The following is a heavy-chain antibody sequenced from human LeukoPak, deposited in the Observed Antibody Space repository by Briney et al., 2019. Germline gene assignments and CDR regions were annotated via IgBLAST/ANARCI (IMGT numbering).Heavy chain of an antibody. CDR1: GYTFTSYA. J-gene: IGHJ6*03. D-gene: IGHD6-13*01. CDR3: ARGESSSSPGYYYMDV. CDR2: INTNTGNP. Sequence: ASVKVSCKASGYTFTSYAMNWVRQAPGQGLEWMGWINTNTGNPTYAQGFTGRFVFSLDTSVSTAYLQISSLKAEDTAVYYCARGESSSSPGYYYMDVWGKGTTVTVSS. V-gene: IGHV7-4-1*02.